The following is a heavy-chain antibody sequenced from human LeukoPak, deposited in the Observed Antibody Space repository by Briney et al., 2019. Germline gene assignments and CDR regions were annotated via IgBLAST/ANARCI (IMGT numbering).Heavy chain of an antibody. J-gene: IGHJ4*02. D-gene: IGHD1-26*01. CDR1: GFTFSTSS. Sequence: PGGSLRLSCAASGFTFSTSSMNWVRQAGPGKGLEWVSFISSSSIYIYYADSVKGRFTISRDNAKNSLYLQMDSLRAEDTAVYYCARVGSGTYLVGSWGQGTLVTVSS. V-gene: IGHV3-21*01. CDR3: ARVGSGTYLVGS. CDR2: ISSSSIYI.